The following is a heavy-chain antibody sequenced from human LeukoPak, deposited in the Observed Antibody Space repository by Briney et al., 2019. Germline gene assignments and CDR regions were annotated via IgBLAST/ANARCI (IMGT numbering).Heavy chain of an antibody. V-gene: IGHV4-34*01. D-gene: IGHD3-3*01. CDR2: INHSGST. CDR1: GGSFSGYY. J-gene: IGHJ6*02. CDR3: ARGGIFGVVIPPRYGMDA. Sequence: SETLSLTCAVYGGSFSGYYWSWIRQPPGKGLEWIGEINHSGSTNYNPSLKSRVTISVDTSKNQFSLKLSSVTAADTAVYYCARGGIFGVVIPPRYGMDAWGQGTTVTVSS.